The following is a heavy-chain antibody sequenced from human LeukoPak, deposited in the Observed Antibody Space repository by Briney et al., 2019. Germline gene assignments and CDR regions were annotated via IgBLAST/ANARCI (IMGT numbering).Heavy chain of an antibody. Sequence: GGSLRLSCAASGFTFSNAWMSWVRQAPGKGLEWVGRIKSKTDGGTTDYAARVKGRFTISRDDSKNTLYLQMNSLKTEDTAVYYCTTPPLIAVADEDYWGQGTLVTDSS. CDR3: TTPPLIAVADEDY. CDR2: IKSKTDGGTT. J-gene: IGHJ4*02. D-gene: IGHD6-19*01. V-gene: IGHV3-15*01. CDR1: GFTFSNAW.